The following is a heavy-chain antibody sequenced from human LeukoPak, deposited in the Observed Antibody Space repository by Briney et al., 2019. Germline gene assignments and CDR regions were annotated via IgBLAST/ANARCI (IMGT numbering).Heavy chain of an antibody. Sequence: ASVKVSCKASGYTFTSYGISWVRQAPGQGLEWMGWISAYNGNTNYAQKLQGRVTMTTDMSTSTAYMELRSLRSDDTAMYYCARDPFYDTVGGSYRPLDYWGQGTQVAVSS. CDR1: GYTFTSYG. J-gene: IGHJ4*02. V-gene: IGHV1-18*01. CDR3: ARDPFYDTVGGSYRPLDY. D-gene: IGHD3-16*02. CDR2: ISAYNGNT.